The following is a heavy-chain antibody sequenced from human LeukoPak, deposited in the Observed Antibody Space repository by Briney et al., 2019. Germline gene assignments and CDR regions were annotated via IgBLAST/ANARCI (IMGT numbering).Heavy chain of an antibody. J-gene: IGHJ5*02. V-gene: IGHV4-34*01. CDR3: ARARRRFDP. CDR1: GGSFSGYY. Sequence: SETLSLTCAVYGGSFSGYYWSWIRQPPGKGLEWIGEINHSGSTNYNPSLKSRVTISVDTSKNQFSLKLSSVTAADTAVYYCARARRRFDPWGQGTLITVSS. CDR2: INHSGST.